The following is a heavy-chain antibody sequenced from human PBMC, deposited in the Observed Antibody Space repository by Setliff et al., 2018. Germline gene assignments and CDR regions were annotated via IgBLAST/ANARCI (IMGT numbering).Heavy chain of an antibody. CDR2: INPSGGLT. J-gene: IGHJ3*02. D-gene: IGHD3-3*01. CDR1: GYTLSKYY. V-gene: IGHV1-46*03. CDR3: ARDRFYNSWSGTSITAPHDAFDI. Sequence: KVSCKASGYTLSKYYMHWVRQAPGQGLEWMGIINPSGGLTKYAQKFQGRVTMTSDTSTNTVYLEVSSLRSEDTAVYFCARDRFYNSWSGTSITAPHDAFDIWGQGTMVTVSS.